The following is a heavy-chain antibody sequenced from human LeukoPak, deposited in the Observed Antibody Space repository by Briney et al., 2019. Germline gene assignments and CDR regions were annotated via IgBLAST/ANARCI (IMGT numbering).Heavy chain of an antibody. CDR3: ARTGLAYYDILTGYSTQYYDY. J-gene: IGHJ4*02. D-gene: IGHD3-9*01. V-gene: IGHV1-69*05. CDR1: GGAFSSYA. CDR2: IIPIFGTA. Sequence: SVKVSCKASGGAFSSYAISWVRQAPGQGLEWMGGIIPIFGTANYAQKLQGRVTITTDESTSTAYMELGSLRSEDTAVYYCARTGLAYYDILTGYSTQYYDYWGQGTLVTVSS.